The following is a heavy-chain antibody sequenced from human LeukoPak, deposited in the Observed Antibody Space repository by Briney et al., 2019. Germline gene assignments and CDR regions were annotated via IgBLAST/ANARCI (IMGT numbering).Heavy chain of an antibody. CDR3: AMGGEYYYGSGSYYPKGPYYFVY. J-gene: IGHJ4*02. D-gene: IGHD3-10*01. V-gene: IGHV1-69*05. CDR2: IIPIFGTA. Sequence: GASVKVSCKASGGTFSSYAISWVRQAPGQGLEWMGGIIPIFGTANYAQKFQGRVTITTDESTSTAYMELSSLRSEDTAVYYCAMGGEYYYGSGSYYPKGPYYFVYWGQGTLVTVSS. CDR1: GGTFSSYA.